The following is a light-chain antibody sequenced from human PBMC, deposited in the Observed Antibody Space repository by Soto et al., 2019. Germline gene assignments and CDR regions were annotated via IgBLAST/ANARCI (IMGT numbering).Light chain of an antibody. CDR3: QQYYSYPRT. V-gene: IGKV1-8*01. CDR2: AAS. Sequence: AIRMTQSPSSFSASTGDRVTITCRASQGISSYLAWYQQKPGKAPKLLIYAASTLQSGVPSRFSGMGSGTDFTLTISCLQSEDVATYYCQQYYSYPRTFGQGTKVEIK. J-gene: IGKJ1*01. CDR1: QGISSY.